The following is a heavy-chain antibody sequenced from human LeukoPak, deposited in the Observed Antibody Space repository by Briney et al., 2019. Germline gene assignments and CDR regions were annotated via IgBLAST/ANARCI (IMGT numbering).Heavy chain of an antibody. D-gene: IGHD2-2*01. Sequence: SETLSLTCTVSGGSISSGSYYWSWIRQPAGKGLEWVGRIYTSGSTNYNPSLKSRVTISVDTSKNQFSLKLSSVTAADTAVYYCAREGRDIVVVPAASTTYYYYYYMDVWGKGTTVTVSS. V-gene: IGHV4-61*02. CDR1: GGSISSGSYY. CDR3: AREGRDIVVVPAASTTYYYYYYMDV. J-gene: IGHJ6*03. CDR2: IYTSGST.